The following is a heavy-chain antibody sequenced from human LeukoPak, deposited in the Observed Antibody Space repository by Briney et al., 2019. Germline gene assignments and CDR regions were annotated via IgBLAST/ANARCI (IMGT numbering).Heavy chain of an antibody. CDR2: ISWNSGSI. D-gene: IGHD6-13*01. Sequence: GGSLRLSCAAYGFTFGDYAMHLVRQAPGKGLEWVSGISWNSGSIGYADSVKGRFTISRDNAKNSLYLQMNSLRAEDTALYYCAKDTYAGSSSWSDFDYWGQGTLVTVSS. J-gene: IGHJ4*02. CDR1: GFTFGDYA. V-gene: IGHV3-9*01. CDR3: AKDTYAGSSSWSDFDY.